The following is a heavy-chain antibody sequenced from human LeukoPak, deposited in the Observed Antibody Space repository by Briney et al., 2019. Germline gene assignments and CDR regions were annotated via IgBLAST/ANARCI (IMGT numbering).Heavy chain of an antibody. CDR2: IIPIFGTA. Sequence: SVKVSCKASGDTFSSYAISWVRQAPGQGLEWMGGIIPIFGTANYAQKFQGRVTITADESTSTAYMELSSLRSEDTAVYYCARGLVDSPGIAAAGQYYFDYWGQGTLVTVSS. V-gene: IGHV1-69*13. CDR3: ARGLVDSPGIAAAGQYYFDY. J-gene: IGHJ4*02. CDR1: GDTFSSYA. D-gene: IGHD6-13*01.